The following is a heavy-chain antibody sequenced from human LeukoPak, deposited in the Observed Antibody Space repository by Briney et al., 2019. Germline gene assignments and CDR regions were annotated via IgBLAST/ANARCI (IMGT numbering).Heavy chain of an antibody. D-gene: IGHD3-22*01. CDR3: AKSVSSGDYDSTVHSFDY. CDR2: ISGSSATT. CDR1: GFTFSSYA. J-gene: IGHJ4*01. V-gene: IGHV3-23*01. Sequence: GGSLRLSCAASGFTFSSYAMSWVRQAPGKGLEWVSAISGSSATTYYADSVKGRFTISRDNSNNTLYLQMNSLRAEDTAVYYCAKSVSSGDYDSTVHSFDYWGHRTLVTVSS.